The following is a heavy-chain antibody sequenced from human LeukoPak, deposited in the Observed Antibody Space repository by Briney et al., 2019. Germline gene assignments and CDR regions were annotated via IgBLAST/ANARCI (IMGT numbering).Heavy chain of an antibody. CDR2: IYTGGST. CDR1: GGSISSYY. CDR3: ATLSTQWSPWPIDY. J-gene: IGHJ4*02. Sequence: TSETLFLTCTVSGGSISSYYWSWIRQPAGKGLEWIGRIYTGGSTNYNPSLKSRVTMSVDTSKNQFSLKLSSVTAADTAVYYCATLSTQWSPWPIDYWGQGTLVTVSS. V-gene: IGHV4-4*07. D-gene: IGHD2-15*01.